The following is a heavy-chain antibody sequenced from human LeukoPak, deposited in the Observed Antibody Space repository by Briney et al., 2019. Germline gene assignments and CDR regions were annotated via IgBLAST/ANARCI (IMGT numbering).Heavy chain of an antibody. CDR3: ARAALRLGDFVSPGDNWFDP. CDR1: GYTFTSYG. J-gene: IGHJ5*02. Sequence: ASVKVSCKASGYTFTSYGISWVRQAPGQGLEWMGWISAYNGNTNYAQKLQGRVTMTTDTSTSTAYMELRSLRSDDTAVYYCARAALRLGDFVSPGDNWFDPWGQGTLVTVSS. D-gene: IGHD3-16*01. CDR2: ISAYNGNT. V-gene: IGHV1-18*01.